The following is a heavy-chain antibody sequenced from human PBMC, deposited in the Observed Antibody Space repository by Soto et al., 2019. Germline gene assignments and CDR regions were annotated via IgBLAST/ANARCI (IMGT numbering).Heavy chain of an antibody. CDR2: IYPGDSDT. Sequence: GESLKISCKGSGYSFTSYWIGWVRQMPGKGLEWMGIIYPGDSDTRYSPSFQGQVTISADKSISTAYLQWGSLKASDTAMYYCARRMVRGALYYYYGMDVWGQGTTVTSP. V-gene: IGHV5-51*01. J-gene: IGHJ6*02. CDR1: GYSFTSYW. D-gene: IGHD3-10*01. CDR3: ARRMVRGALYYYYGMDV.